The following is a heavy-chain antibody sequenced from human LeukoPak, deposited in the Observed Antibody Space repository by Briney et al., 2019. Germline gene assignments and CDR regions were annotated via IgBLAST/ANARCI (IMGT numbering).Heavy chain of an antibody. J-gene: IGHJ5*02. CDR1: GGSISSRSYY. CDR2: IYYFGST. CDR3: GWGPRDGYNNWFDP. D-gene: IGHD5-24*01. Sequence: EPSETLSLTCTVSGGSISSRSYYWGWIRQPPEKGLEWIGSIYYFGSTYYNPSLKSRVTISVDTSKNQFSLRLSSVTAADTAVYYCGWGPRDGYNNWFDPWGQGTLVTVSS. V-gene: IGHV4-39*07.